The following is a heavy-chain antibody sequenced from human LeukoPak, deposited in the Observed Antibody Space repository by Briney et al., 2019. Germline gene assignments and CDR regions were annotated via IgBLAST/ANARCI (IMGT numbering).Heavy chain of an antibody. J-gene: IGHJ4*02. CDR2: ISSSSSYI. CDR3: ARAYYYDSSGDYFDY. V-gene: IGHV3-21*01. Sequence: AGGSLRLSCAASGFTFSSYSMNWVRQAPGKGLEWVSSISSSSSYIYYADSVKGRFTIPRDNAKNSLYLQMNSLRAEDTAVYYCARAYYYDSSGDYFDYWGQGTLVTVSS. CDR1: GFTFSSYS. D-gene: IGHD3-22*01.